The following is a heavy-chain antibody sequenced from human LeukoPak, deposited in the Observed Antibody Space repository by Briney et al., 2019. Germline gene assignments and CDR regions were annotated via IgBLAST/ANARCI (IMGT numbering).Heavy chain of an antibody. Sequence: ASVKVSCKASGYTFSRYGMHWVRQAPGQRLEWMGWINAGNENTKYSQKFQGRVTMTRDTSTSTVYMELSSLRSEDTAVYYCARALRYCSGGSYSTTPGYWSQGTLVTVSS. CDR1: GYTFSRYG. V-gene: IGHV1-3*01. CDR2: INAGNENT. D-gene: IGHD2-15*01. J-gene: IGHJ4*02. CDR3: ARALRYCSGGSYSTTPGY.